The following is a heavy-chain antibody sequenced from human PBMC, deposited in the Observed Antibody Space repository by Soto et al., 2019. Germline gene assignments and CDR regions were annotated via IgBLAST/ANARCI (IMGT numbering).Heavy chain of an antibody. V-gene: IGHV4-31*03. D-gene: IGHD3-16*01. J-gene: IGHJ4*02. CDR3: ARGVLH. CDR2: LYYRGST. Sequence: QVQLQESGPGLVKPSQTLSLTCTVSGGSISSGGYYWSWIRQHPGKGLEWIGSLYYRGSTYYNPSLKRRVTIAVATAKNQFSLKLSSVTAADTAVYYCARGVLHWGQGTLVTVSS. CDR1: GGSISSGGYY.